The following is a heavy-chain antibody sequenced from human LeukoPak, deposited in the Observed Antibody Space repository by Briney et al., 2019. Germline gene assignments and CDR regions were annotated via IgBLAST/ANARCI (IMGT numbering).Heavy chain of an antibody. CDR2: ISAYNGNT. V-gene: IGHV1-18*01. Sequence: ASVKVSCKASGFTFTSYGISWVRQAPGQGLEWMGWISAYNGNTNYAQKLQGRVTMTTDTSTSTAYMELRSLRSDDTAVYYCARGLYYDILTGKGYFDYWGQGTLVTVSS. D-gene: IGHD3-9*01. J-gene: IGHJ4*02. CDR1: GFTFTSYG. CDR3: ARGLYYDILTGKGYFDY.